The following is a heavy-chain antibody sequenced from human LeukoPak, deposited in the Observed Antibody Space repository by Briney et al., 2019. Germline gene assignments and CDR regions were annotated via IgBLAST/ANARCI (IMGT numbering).Heavy chain of an antibody. CDR3: ARGLQIGFLEY. V-gene: IGHV1-18*04. CDR2: ISAYNGNT. J-gene: IGHJ4*02. Sequence: GASVKVSCKASGYTFTSYYMHWVRQAPGQGPEWMGWISAYNGNTNYAQKFQGRVTLTTDTSTSTAYMEVRSLTSADTAVYYCARGLQIGFLEYWGQGTLVTVSS. D-gene: IGHD4-11*01. CDR1: GYTFTSYY.